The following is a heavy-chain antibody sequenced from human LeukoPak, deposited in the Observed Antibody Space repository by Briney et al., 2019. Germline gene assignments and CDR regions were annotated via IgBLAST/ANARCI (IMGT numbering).Heavy chain of an antibody. D-gene: IGHD5-18*01. J-gene: IGHJ6*03. CDR3: ARTTEGGYTYGNFYYYYMDV. CDR1: GGSFSGYY. Sequence: SETLSLTCAVYGGSFSGYYWSWIRQPPGKGLEWIGEINHSGSTNYNPSLKSRVTISVDTSKNQFSLKLSSVTAADTAVYYCARTTEGGYTYGNFYYYYMDVWGKGTTVTISS. CDR2: INHSGST. V-gene: IGHV4-34*01.